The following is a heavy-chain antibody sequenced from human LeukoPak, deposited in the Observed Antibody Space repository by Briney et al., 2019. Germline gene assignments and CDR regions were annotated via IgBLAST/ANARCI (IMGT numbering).Heavy chain of an antibody. J-gene: IGHJ4*02. CDR1: GGPISSYY. CDR3: ARDGVAGGFDY. Sequence: SDTLSLTCTVSGGPISSYYWSWIRQPPGKGLERIGYIYYSGSTNHNSALKSRVTISVDTSKNQYSPKLSSVTAADTAVYYCARDGVAGGFDYWGQGTLVTVS. V-gene: IGHV4-59*01. D-gene: IGHD6-19*01. CDR2: IYYSGST.